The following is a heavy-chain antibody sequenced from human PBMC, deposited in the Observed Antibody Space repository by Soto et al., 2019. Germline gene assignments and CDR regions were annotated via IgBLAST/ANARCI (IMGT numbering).Heavy chain of an antibody. Sequence: GGSLRLSCATSGFTFSSFDMDWVRQAPGKGLEWVSSIHRASTYIYYADSVRGRFTISRDNAKSSLYLQMNSLTVEDKAVYYCGPSEVKTYHFFDYWGQGALVTVSS. CDR2: IHRASTYI. CDR1: GFTFSSFD. J-gene: IGHJ4*02. V-gene: IGHV3-21*06. CDR3: GPSEVKTYHFFDY.